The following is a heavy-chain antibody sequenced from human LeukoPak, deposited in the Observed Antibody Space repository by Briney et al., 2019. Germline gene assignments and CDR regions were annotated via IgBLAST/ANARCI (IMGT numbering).Heavy chain of an antibody. Sequence: GGSLRLSCAASGFTFSTYAMSWVRQAPGKGLEWVSTISGSGGGTYYADSVKGRFTISRDNSKNTLYLQMNSLRAEDTAVYYCAKVSGVSARPWGAFDIWGQGTMVTVSS. D-gene: IGHD6-6*01. V-gene: IGHV3-23*01. CDR1: GFTFSTYA. CDR3: AKVSGVSARPWGAFDI. CDR2: ISGSGGGT. J-gene: IGHJ3*02.